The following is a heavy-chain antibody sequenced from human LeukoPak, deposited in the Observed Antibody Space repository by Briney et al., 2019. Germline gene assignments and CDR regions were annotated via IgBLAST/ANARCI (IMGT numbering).Heavy chain of an antibody. Sequence: GSLRLSCAASGFTFNNYAMSWVRQPPGKGLEWIAEIHDSGRTNYNPSLKSRVTISVDKSKNQFSLQLASMTAADTAVYYCAKNGDFCLEYWGQGTLVTVSS. CDR2: IHDSGRT. CDR3: AKNGDFCLEY. D-gene: IGHD3-16*01. V-gene: IGHV4-4*02. CDR1: GFTFNNYAM. J-gene: IGHJ4*02.